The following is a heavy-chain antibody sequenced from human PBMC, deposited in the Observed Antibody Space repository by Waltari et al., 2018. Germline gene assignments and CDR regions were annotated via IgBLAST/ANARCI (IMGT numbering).Heavy chain of an antibody. V-gene: IGHV3-21*02. J-gene: IGHJ4*02. Sequence: EVQLVESGGGLVKPGGSLRLSCAASGFSFSDYSMNWVRQAPGRGLEWVSSISSNGAYTHYADSAKGRFTISRDNAKNSLFLQMNSLRAEDTAMYYCATGGWGFYLGYWGQGTVVTVSS. D-gene: IGHD7-27*01. CDR3: ATGGWGFYLGY. CDR1: GFSFSDYS. CDR2: ISSNGAYT.